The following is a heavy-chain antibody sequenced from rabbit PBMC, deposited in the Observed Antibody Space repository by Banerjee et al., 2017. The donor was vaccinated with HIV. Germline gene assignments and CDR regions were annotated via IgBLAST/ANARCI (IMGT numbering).Heavy chain of an antibody. CDR2: SYTGSGGST. CDR1: GFSFSSSYY. Sequence: QSLEESGGGLVQPEGSLTLTCTASGFSFSSSYYMCWVRQAPGKGLEWIGCSYTGSGGSTYYASWAKGRFTISKTSSTTVNLQMTSLTVADTATYFCARFGFGYVAYDLWGQGTLVTVS. J-gene: IGHJ4*01. CDR3: ARFGFGYVAYDL. D-gene: IGHD6-1*01. V-gene: IGHV1S40*01.